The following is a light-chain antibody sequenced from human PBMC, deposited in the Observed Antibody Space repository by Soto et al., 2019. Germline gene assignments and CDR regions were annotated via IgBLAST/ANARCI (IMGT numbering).Light chain of an antibody. CDR1: SSDVGGYNY. Sequence: QSALSQPPSASGSPGQSVTISCTGTSSDVGGYNYVSWYQQHPGRAPKLMIYEVSKRPSGVPDRFSGSKSGTAASLTVSGLQAEDEADYYCSSYAGHNNPYVFGTGTKLTVL. J-gene: IGLJ1*01. CDR2: EVS. CDR3: SSYAGHNNPYV. V-gene: IGLV2-8*01.